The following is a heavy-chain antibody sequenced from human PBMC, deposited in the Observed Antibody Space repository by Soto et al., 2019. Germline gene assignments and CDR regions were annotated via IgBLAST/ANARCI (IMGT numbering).Heavy chain of an antibody. CDR3: ARTMVRGDIPPVTKNYSYYYGMDV. D-gene: IGHD3-10*01. CDR1: GGSFSGYY. V-gene: IGHV4-34*01. J-gene: IGHJ6*02. CDR2: INHSGST. Sequence: ETLSLTCAVYGGSFSGYYGLWIRQPPGKGLEWIGEINHSGSTNHNPSLKSRVTISIDTSKKQLSLKLSSVTAADTAVYYCARTMVRGDIPPVTKNYSYYYGMDVWGQGTTVS.